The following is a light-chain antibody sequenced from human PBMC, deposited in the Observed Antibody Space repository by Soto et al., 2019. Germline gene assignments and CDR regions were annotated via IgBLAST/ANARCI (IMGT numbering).Light chain of an antibody. CDR3: QQYNNRPPWT. CDR1: QGIRND. Sequence: IQMTQSPSSLSASVGDRVTISCRASQGIRNDLAWYQQKPGKAPNLLIYTASSLQSVVPSRFSGSGSGTDFTLTINGLQPEDFALYYCQQYNNRPPWTFGQGTKVDIK. J-gene: IGKJ1*01. V-gene: IGKV1-6*01. CDR2: TAS.